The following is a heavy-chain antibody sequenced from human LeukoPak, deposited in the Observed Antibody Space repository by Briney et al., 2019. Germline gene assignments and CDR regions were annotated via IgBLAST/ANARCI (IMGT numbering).Heavy chain of an antibody. J-gene: IGHJ6*03. CDR1: GFTFSSYG. V-gene: IGHV3-33*06. Sequence: GRSLRLSCAASGFTFSSYGMHWVRQAPGKGLEWVAVIWYDGSNEYYADSVKGRFTISRDNSKNTLYLQMNSLRAEDTAVYYCAKEYSSSYPRAIYYYMDVWGKGTTVTVSS. D-gene: IGHD6-6*01. CDR3: AKEYSSSYPRAIYYYMDV. CDR2: IWYDGSNE.